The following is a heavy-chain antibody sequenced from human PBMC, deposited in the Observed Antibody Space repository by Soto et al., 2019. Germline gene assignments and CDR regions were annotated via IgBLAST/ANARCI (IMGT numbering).Heavy chain of an antibody. J-gene: IGHJ5*02. Sequence: CKASGYRITIYPRRWRSNDTGQRLEWMGWINAGNGNTKYSQKFQGRVTITRDTSASTAYLQMNSLKTEDTAVYYCTREWLEGFSWFDPWGQGTLVTVSS. D-gene: IGHD6-19*01. CDR3: TREWLEGFSWFDP. CDR1: GYRITIYP. V-gene: IGHV1-3*01. CDR2: INAGNGNT.